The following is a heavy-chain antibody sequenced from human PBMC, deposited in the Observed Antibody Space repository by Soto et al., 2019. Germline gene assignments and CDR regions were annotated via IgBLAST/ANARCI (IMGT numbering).Heavy chain of an antibody. J-gene: IGHJ4*02. Sequence: SETLSLTCTVSGASITGSSYWSWIRQPAGKGLEWIGRFSLSGTTNYNPSLRGQVTMSADVSKNQFSLRLTSVTAADTALYYCARGMTPLGAPAWYYFDSWGQGTLVTVSS. CDR2: FSLSGTT. V-gene: IGHV4-4*07. CDR1: GASITGSSY. D-gene: IGHD2-15*01. CDR3: ARGMTPLGAPAWYYFDS.